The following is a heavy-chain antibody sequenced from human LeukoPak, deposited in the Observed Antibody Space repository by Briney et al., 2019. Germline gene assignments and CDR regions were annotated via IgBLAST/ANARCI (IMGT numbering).Heavy chain of an antibody. D-gene: IGHD4-23*01. V-gene: IGHV3-30*04. CDR1: GFTFSSYA. CDR2: ISYDGSNK. CDR3: ARDPQAEPTTVGAFDI. J-gene: IGHJ3*02. Sequence: PGRCLRLSCAASGFTFSSYAMHWVRQAPGKGLEWVAVISYDGSNKYYADSVKGRFTISRDNSKNTLYLQMNSLRAEDTAVYYCARDPQAEPTTVGAFDIWGQGTMVTVSS.